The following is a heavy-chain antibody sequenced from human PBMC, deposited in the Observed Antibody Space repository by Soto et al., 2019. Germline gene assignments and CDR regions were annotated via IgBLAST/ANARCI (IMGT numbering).Heavy chain of an antibody. CDR3: ARQPPDIVVVPTTIHYYYYGMDV. V-gene: IGHV5-10-1*01. Sequence: PGESLKISCKGSGYSLTSYWISWVRQMPGKGLEWMGRIDPSDSYTNYSPSFQGHVTISADKSISTAYLQWSSLKASDTAMYYCARQPPDIVVVPTTIHYYYYGMDVWGQGTTVTVSS. CDR2: IDPSDSYT. J-gene: IGHJ6*02. D-gene: IGHD2-2*02. CDR1: GYSLTSYW.